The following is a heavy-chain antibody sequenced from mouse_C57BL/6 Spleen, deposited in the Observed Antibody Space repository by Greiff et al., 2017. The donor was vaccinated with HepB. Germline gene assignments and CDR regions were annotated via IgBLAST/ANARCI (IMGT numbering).Heavy chain of an antibody. D-gene: IGHD1-1*01. CDR2: INPNNGGT. V-gene: IGHV1-26*01. CDR3: ARKPSPPRYGSSYVRDY. CDR1: GYTFTDYY. J-gene: IGHJ2*01. Sequence: VQLQQSGPELVKPGASVKISCKASGYTFTDYYMNWVKQSHGKSLEWIGDINPNNGGTSYNQKFKGKATSTVDKSSSTAYMELRSLTSEDSAVYYCARKPSPPRYGSSYVRDYWGQGTTLTVSS.